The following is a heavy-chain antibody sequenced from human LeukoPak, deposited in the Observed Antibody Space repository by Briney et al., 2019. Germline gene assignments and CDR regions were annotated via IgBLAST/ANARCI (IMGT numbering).Heavy chain of an antibody. Sequence: SGGSLRLSCAASGFTFSSYAMSWVRQVPGKVPEWVAAITGGGDGTYYADSVKGRFTISRDNSKTTLYLQVNGLRAEDTAIYYCAKGSRSSRPYYFDHWGQGTLVTASS. CDR1: GFTFSSYA. V-gene: IGHV3-23*01. J-gene: IGHJ4*02. CDR3: AKGSRSSRPYYFDH. CDR2: ITGGGDGT. D-gene: IGHD6-6*01.